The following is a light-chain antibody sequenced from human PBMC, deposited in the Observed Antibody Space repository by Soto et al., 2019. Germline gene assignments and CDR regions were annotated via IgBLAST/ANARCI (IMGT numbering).Light chain of an antibody. CDR2: AAS. V-gene: IGKV1-39*01. J-gene: IGKJ4*01. CDR1: QSISNY. CDR3: QQSYTTPLT. Sequence: DIQMTQSPSSLSASVGDRVTITCRASQSISNYLNWYQHKPGKAPRFLINAASNLQSGVPSRFSGSGSGTDFTLTISSLQPEDSATYYCQQSYTTPLTFGGGTRVEI.